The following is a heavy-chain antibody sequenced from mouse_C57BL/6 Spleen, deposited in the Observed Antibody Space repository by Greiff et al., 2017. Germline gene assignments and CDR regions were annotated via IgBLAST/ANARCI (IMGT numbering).Heavy chain of an antibody. CDR2: IDPSDSYT. CDR1: GYTFTSYW. CDR3: ARNPSTVVATRAMDY. Sequence: QVQLKQPGAELVKPGASVKLSCKASGYTFTSYWMQWVQQRPGQGLEWIGEIDPSDSYTNYNQKFKGKATLTLDTSSSTAYMQLSSLTSEDSAVYYCARNPSTVVATRAMDYWGQGTSVTVSS. D-gene: IGHD1-1*01. J-gene: IGHJ4*01. V-gene: IGHV1-50*01.